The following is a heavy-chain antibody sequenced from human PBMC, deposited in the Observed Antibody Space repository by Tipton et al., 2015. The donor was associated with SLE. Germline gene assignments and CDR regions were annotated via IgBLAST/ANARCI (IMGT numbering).Heavy chain of an antibody. CDR2: INHSGST. V-gene: IGHV4-34*01. CDR1: GGSITSGGYF. Sequence: TLSLTCSVSGGSITSGGYFWNWIRQPPGKGLEWIGEINHSGSTNYNPSLKSRVTISVDTSKIQFSLKLSSVTAADTAVYYCARRAYYYAMDVWGQGTTVTVSS. J-gene: IGHJ6*02. CDR3: ARRAYYYAMDV.